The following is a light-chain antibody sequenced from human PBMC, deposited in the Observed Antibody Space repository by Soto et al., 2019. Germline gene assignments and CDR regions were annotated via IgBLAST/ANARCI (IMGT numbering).Light chain of an antibody. CDR3: SSYTSSRTLV. CDR2: EVS. CDR1: SSDVGGYNY. V-gene: IGLV2-14*01. J-gene: IGLJ2*01. Sequence: QSALTQPASVSGSPGQSITISCTGTSSDVGGYNYVSWYQQHPGKAPKLLIFEVSNRPSGVSNRFSGSKSANTASLTISGLQAEGEADYYCSSYTSSRTLVFGGGTKLTVL.